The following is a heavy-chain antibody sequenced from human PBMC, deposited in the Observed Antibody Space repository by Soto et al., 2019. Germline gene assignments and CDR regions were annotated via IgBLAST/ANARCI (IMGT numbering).Heavy chain of an antibody. CDR1: GFSLSTTRVA. V-gene: IGHV2-5*02. CDR3: SHIVVAGLGYYFDY. Sequence: QITLKESGPPLVKPTQTLTLTCTFSGFSLSTTRVAVGWIRQPPGKALEWLALIYWDDDKRYSPFLKSRLTIPXXTXQNQVVLTMTNMDPVDIATYYCSHIVVAGLGYYFDYWGQGTLVTVSS. D-gene: IGHD6-19*01. J-gene: IGHJ4*02. CDR2: IYWDDDK.